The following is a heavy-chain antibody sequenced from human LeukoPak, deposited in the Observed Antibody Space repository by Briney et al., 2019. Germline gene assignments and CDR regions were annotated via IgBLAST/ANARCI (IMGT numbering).Heavy chain of an antibody. CDR1: GYSLTELS. J-gene: IGHJ4*02. CDR3: AREVVVAGFDY. D-gene: IGHD6-19*01. CDR2: FDHGEGET. V-gene: IGHV1-24*01. Sequence: ASVKVSCKVSGYSLTELSMHWVRQAPGKGLEWMGGFDHGEGETIYAQKFQGRLTMTTDTSTSTVYMELRSLRSDDTAVYYCAREVVVAGFDYWGQGTLVTVSS.